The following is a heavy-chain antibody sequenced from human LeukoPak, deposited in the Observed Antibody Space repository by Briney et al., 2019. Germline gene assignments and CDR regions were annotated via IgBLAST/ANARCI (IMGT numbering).Heavy chain of an antibody. J-gene: IGHJ3*02. Sequence: SETLSLTCTVSGGSISSYYWSRIRQPPGKGLEWIGYIYYSGSTNYNPSLKSRVTISVDTSKNQFSLKLSSVTAADTAVYYCARQQYSDAFGIWGQGTMVTVSS. CDR1: GGSISSYY. CDR3: ARQQYSDAFGI. CDR2: IYYSGST. D-gene: IGHD2-15*01. V-gene: IGHV4-59*08.